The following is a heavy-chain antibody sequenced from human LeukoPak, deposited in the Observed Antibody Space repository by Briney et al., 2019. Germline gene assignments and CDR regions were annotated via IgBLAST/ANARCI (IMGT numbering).Heavy chain of an antibody. CDR3: ASECHDSSGYHFTLDY. CDR2: IYTSGST. D-gene: IGHD3-22*01. J-gene: IGHJ4*02. Sequence: SETLSLTCTVSGGSISSGSYYWGWIRQPAGKGLEWIGRIYTSGSTNYNPSLKSRVTISVDTSKNQFSLKLSSVTAADTAVYYCASECHDSSGYHFTLDYWGQGTLVTVSS. CDR1: GGSISSGSYY. V-gene: IGHV4-61*02.